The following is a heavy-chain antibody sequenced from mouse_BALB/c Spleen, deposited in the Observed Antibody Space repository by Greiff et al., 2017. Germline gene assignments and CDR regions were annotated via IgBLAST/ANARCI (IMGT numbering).Heavy chain of an antibody. CDR3: AKPYDGYSLYAMDY. Sequence: EVKLEESGGGLVKPGGSLKLSCAASGFTFSSYAMSWVRQSPEKRLEWVAEISSGGSYTYYPDTVTGRFTISRDNAKNTLYLEMSSLRSEDTAMYYCAKPYDGYSLYAMDYWGQGTSVTVSS. CDR1: GFTFSSYA. D-gene: IGHD2-3*01. J-gene: IGHJ4*01. V-gene: IGHV5-9-4*01. CDR2: ISSGGSYT.